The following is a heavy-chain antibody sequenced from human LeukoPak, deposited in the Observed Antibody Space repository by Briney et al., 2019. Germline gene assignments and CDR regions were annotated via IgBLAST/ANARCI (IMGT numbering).Heavy chain of an antibody. J-gene: IGHJ4*02. D-gene: IGHD2/OR15-2a*01. CDR1: GDSISSYY. Sequence: SETLSLTCTVSGDSISSYYWSWIRQPPPKGLEWIGYIYYSGSTNYNPSLKSRVTISVDTSKNQFSLKLSSVTAADTAVYYCARHNDYFYFDYWGQGTLVTVSS. V-gene: IGHV4-59*01. CDR2: IYYSGST. CDR3: ARHNDYFYFDY.